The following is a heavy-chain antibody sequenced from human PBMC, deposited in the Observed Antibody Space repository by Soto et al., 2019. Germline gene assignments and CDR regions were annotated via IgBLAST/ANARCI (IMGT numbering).Heavy chain of an antibody. CDR2: IWYDGSNK. CDR3: ASSPITMVRGFNLDV. CDR1: GFTFSSYG. Sequence: GGSLRLSCAASGFTFSSYGMHWVRQAPGKGLEWVAVIWYDGSNKYYADSVKGRFTISRDNSKNTLYLQMNSLRAEDTAVYYCASSPITMVRGFNLDVWGQGTTVTVSS. J-gene: IGHJ6*02. D-gene: IGHD3-10*01. V-gene: IGHV3-33*01.